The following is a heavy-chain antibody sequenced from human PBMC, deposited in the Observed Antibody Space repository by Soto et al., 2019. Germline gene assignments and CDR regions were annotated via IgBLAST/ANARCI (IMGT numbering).Heavy chain of an antibody. CDR1: GGSISSGGYS. Sequence: SETLSLTCAVSGGSISSGGYSWSWIRQPPGKGLEWIGYIYHSGSTYYNPSLKSRVTISVDRSKNQFSLKLSSVTAADTAVYYCARVITFGGIDYWGQGTLVTVSS. CDR3: ARVITFGGIDY. J-gene: IGHJ4*02. D-gene: IGHD3-16*01. CDR2: IYHSGST. V-gene: IGHV4-30-2*01.